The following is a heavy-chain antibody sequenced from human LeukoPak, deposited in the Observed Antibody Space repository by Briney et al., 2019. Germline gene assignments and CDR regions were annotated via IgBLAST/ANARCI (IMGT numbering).Heavy chain of an antibody. CDR1: GGSISSGIYS. Sequence: PSQTLSLTCAGSGGSISSGIYSWNWIRQPPGKGLEWIGYIYHSGSTYYNPSLKSRVTILVDRSKNQFSLKLSSVTAADTAVYYCARDNGDYPYYFDFWGQGTLVTASS. J-gene: IGHJ4*02. CDR2: IYHSGST. D-gene: IGHD4-17*01. CDR3: ARDNGDYPYYFDF. V-gene: IGHV4-30-2*01.